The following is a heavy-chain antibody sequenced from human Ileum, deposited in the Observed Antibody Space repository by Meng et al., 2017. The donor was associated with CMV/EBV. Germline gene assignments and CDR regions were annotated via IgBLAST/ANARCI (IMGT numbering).Heavy chain of an antibody. J-gene: IGHJ4*01. Sequence: LSTSGVGVAWIRPPPGKALECLGIIYWDDDKRYNPSLTSRLSITKDTSKNQVVLTMTNMDPADTATYYCAHRLPGVGSGWDSGVFDYWGHGTLVTVSS. CDR3: AHRLPGVGSGWDSGVFDY. D-gene: IGHD2-15*01. CDR1: LSTSGVG. V-gene: IGHV2-5*02. CDR2: IYWDDDK.